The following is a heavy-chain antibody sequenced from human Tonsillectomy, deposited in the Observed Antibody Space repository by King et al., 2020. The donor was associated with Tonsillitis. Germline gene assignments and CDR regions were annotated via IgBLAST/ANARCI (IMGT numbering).Heavy chain of an antibody. V-gene: IGHV7-4-1*02. CDR1: GYDFISYA. D-gene: IGHD2-21*02. Sequence: QLVQSGSELKKAGASVRVSCKASGYDFISYAMSWVRQAPGQGLECMGWINTNTGNPTYAQGFTGRFVFSLDTSVSTAYLQINSLQAEDTAFYYCARSPFSDPFDYWGKGTLVTVSS. CDR2: INTNTGNP. CDR3: ARSPFSDPFDY. J-gene: IGHJ4*02.